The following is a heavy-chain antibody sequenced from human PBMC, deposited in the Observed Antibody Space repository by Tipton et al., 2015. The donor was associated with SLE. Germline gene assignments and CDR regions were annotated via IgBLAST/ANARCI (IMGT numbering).Heavy chain of an antibody. V-gene: IGHV3-53*05. J-gene: IGHJ4*02. CDR2: IYSGGTT. CDR3: AKDQFASSGFYYFDY. Sequence: SLRLSCAASGLTVSRIYMNWVRQAPGKGLEWVSVIYSGGTTYYADSVKGRFTVSRDTSKNTLYLQMNRLRVEDTAFYYCAKDQFASSGFYYFDYWGQGTLVTVSS. CDR1: GLTVSRIY. D-gene: IGHD6-19*01.